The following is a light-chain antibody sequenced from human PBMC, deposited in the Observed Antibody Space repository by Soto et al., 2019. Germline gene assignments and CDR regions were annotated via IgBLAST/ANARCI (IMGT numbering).Light chain of an antibody. CDR2: DAS. V-gene: IGKV3-11*01. CDR1: QSVNTF. Sequence: EIVLTQSPATLSLSPGERATLSCRASQSVNTFLAWYQQKPGQAPKILISDASNRATGIPARFSGSGSGTDFTLPINSLEPEDFAVYYCQQRFNWPGLTFGGGTKLEIK. J-gene: IGKJ4*01. CDR3: QQRFNWPGLT.